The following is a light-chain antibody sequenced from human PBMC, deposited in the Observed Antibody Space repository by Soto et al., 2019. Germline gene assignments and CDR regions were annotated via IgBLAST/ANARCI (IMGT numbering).Light chain of an antibody. CDR3: QSYDSTLSGSG. J-gene: IGLJ3*02. V-gene: IGLV1-40*01. CDR1: SANIGAGYD. CDR2: GNS. Sequence: QAVVTPPPSLSVAPGQRVTISCTGSSANIGAGYDVHWYQQLPGTAPKRLIYGNSNRPSGVPDRFSGSKSGTSAALAITGLQAEEEADYYCQSYDSTLSGSGFGGGTKLTV.